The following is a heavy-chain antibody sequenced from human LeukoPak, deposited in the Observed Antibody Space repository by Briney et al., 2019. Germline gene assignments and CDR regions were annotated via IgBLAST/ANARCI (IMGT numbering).Heavy chain of an antibody. CDR2: IYYSGST. D-gene: IGHD1-26*01. V-gene: IGHV4-39*01. CDR1: GGSISSSSNYY. Sequence: TSETLSRTCTVSGGSISSSSNYYWGWIRQPPGKGLEWIGGIYYSGSTYYNPSLKSRVTISVDTSKNQFSLKLSSVTAADTAVYYCARLANSGSYYGFDYWGQGTLVTVSS. CDR3: ARLANSGSYYGFDY. J-gene: IGHJ4*01.